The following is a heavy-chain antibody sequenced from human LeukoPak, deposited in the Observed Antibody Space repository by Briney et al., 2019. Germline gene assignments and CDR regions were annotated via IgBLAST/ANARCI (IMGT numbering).Heavy chain of an antibody. J-gene: IGHJ4*02. D-gene: IGHD5-24*01. CDR3: ARTPSEMVADY. CDR2: IYDSGST. CDR1: GGSFSGYY. V-gene: IGHV4-34*01. Sequence: PSETLSLTCAVYGGSFSGYYWGWIRQPPGKGLEWIGSIYDSGSTYYNPSLKSRVTISVDTSKNQFSLKLTSVTAADTAVYYCARTPSEMVADYWGQGTLVTVSS.